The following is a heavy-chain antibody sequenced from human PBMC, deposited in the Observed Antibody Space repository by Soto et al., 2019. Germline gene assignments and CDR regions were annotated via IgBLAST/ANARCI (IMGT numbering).Heavy chain of an antibody. Sequence: EVQLLESGGGLVQPGGSLRLSCSASGFTFRSYAMTWVRQAPGKGLEWVSSISGSGGNTYYADSVTGRFTISRDNSKDTRAPQMNSRRAEDTAVYYGAKHSDDLWSASDYYFDYWGQGTLVTVSS. V-gene: IGHV3-23*01. CDR1: GFTFRSYA. D-gene: IGHD3-3*01. CDR3: AKHSDDLWSASDYYFDY. J-gene: IGHJ4*02. CDR2: ISGSGGNT.